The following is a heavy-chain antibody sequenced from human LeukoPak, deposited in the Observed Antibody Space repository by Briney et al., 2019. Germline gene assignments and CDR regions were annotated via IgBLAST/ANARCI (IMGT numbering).Heavy chain of an antibody. D-gene: IGHD3-3*01. V-gene: IGHV4-38-2*02. J-gene: IGHJ3*01. CDR2: IDHSGST. CDR1: GYSISSGYY. Sequence: SETLSLTCTVSGYSISSGYYWGWIRQPPGKGLQRIGSIDHSGSTHYKLSLKSRVTISVDTSKNQFSLRLSSVTAADTAVYYCARQSGTFTIDDAFDLWGQGTVVTVSS. CDR3: ARQSGTFTIDDAFDL.